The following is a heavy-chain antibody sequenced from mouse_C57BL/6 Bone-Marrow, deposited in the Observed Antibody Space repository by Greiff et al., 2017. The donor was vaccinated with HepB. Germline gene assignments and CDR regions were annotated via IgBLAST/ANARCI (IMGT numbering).Heavy chain of an antibody. CDR1: GYTFTSSG. J-gene: IGHJ3*01. V-gene: IGHV1-81*01. Sequence: VKLMESGAELARPGASVKLSCKASGYTFTSSGISWVKQRTGQGLEWIGEIYPRSGNTYYNEKLKGKATLTADKSSSTAYMELRSLTSEDSAVYFCAREGLRRVFAYWGQGTLVTVSA. D-gene: IGHD2-4*01. CDR3: AREGLRRVFAY. CDR2: IYPRSGNT.